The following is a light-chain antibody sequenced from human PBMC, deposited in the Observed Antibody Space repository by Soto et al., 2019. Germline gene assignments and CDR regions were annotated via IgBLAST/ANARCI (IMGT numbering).Light chain of an antibody. V-gene: IGKV3-20*01. CDR3: QNYDSSPYT. Sequence: ETVLTRSPGTLSLSPGETATLSCRASQSVASNSLAWYQQKPGQAPRLLVYGASGRATDIPDRFSGRGSGTDFTLTINRLEPEDFAVYYCQNYDSSPYTFGQGTKLEIK. CDR1: QSVASNS. J-gene: IGKJ2*01. CDR2: GAS.